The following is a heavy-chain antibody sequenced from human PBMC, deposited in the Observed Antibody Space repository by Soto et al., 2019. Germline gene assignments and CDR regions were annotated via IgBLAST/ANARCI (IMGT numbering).Heavy chain of an antibody. Sequence: LGESLKISCKGSGYSFTTYWIGWVRQMPGKGLEWMGIIYPGDSDTRYSPSFQGQVTISADKSISTAYLQWSSLKASDTALYYCVKDLRPNRGWFGPWGQGTRVTVSS. CDR2: IYPGDSDT. CDR3: VKDLRPNRGWFGP. D-gene: IGHD3-3*01. V-gene: IGHV5-51*01. CDR1: GYSFTTYW. J-gene: IGHJ5*02.